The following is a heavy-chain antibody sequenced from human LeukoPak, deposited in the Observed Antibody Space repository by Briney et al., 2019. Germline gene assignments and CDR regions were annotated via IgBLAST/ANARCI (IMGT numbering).Heavy chain of an antibody. V-gene: IGHV4-34*01. Sequence: SETLSLTCAVYGGSFSGYYWSWIRQPPGKGLEWIGEINHSGSTNYNPSLKGRVTISVDTSKNQFSLKLSSVTAADTAVYYCARGNSSSWYDYWGQGTLVTVSS. CDR3: ARGNSSSWYDY. J-gene: IGHJ4*02. CDR2: INHSGST. CDR1: GGSFSGYY. D-gene: IGHD6-13*01.